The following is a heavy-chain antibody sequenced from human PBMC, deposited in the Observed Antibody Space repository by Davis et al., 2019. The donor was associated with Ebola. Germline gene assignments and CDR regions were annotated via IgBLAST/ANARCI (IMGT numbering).Heavy chain of an antibody. V-gene: IGHV3-48*04. CDR2: ISSSGTTI. CDR1: GYIFSRDW. D-gene: IGHD6-19*01. Sequence: PGGSLRLSCVGSGYIFSRDWMTWVRQAPGKGLEWVSYISSSGTTIYYTDSVKGRFTISRDNAKNSLYLQMSSLRAEDTAVYYCVRGEDNSAFYYYYGMDVWGQGTTVTVSS. CDR3: VRGEDNSAFYYYYGMDV. J-gene: IGHJ6*02.